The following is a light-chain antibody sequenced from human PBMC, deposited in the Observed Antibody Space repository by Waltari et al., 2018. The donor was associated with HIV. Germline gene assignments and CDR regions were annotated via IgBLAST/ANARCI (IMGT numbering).Light chain of an antibody. CDR2: WAS. CDR1: QSVLFSSNNKNY. CDR3: QQYYTTPWR. Sequence: DIVMTQSPDSLAVSLGERATINCKSSQSVLFSSNNKNYLAWYQQKPGQPPKLLIYWASTRESGVPDRFSVSGSGTDFTLTISSLQAEDVAVYYCQQYYTTPWRFGPGTKVDIK. J-gene: IGKJ3*01. V-gene: IGKV4-1*01.